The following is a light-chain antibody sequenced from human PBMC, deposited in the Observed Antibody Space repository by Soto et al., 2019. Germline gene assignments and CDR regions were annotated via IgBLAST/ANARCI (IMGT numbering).Light chain of an antibody. Sequence: IHMTHSPSSLSASLGDIVTITFQASQNINNYLNWYQQKPGRAPKLLIYDASNLEAGVPSRFRGSGSGTDFTFTISRLQPEDIATYYCQQYENLPTFGQGTRLEIK. CDR3: QQYENLPT. CDR1: QNINNY. V-gene: IGKV1-33*01. J-gene: IGKJ5*01. CDR2: DAS.